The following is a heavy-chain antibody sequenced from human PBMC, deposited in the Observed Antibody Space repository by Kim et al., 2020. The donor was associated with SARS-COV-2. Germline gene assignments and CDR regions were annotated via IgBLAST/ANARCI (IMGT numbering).Heavy chain of an antibody. J-gene: IGHJ4*02. CDR1: GFTFSSYS. D-gene: IGHD6-19*01. V-gene: IGHV3-21*04. Sequence: GGSLRLSCAASGFTFSSYSMNWVRQAPGKGLEWISSISSSSSYIYYEDSVKGRFTISRDNARASLYLQMNSLRAEDTAVYYCARVLTSGWSYFDYWGQGT. CDR2: ISSSSSYI. CDR3: ARVLTSGWSYFDY.